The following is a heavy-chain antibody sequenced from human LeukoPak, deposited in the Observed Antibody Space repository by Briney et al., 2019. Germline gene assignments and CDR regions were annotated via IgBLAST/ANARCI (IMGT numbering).Heavy chain of an antibody. CDR1: GGSISSYY. CDR3: ARDGRYSSGWTLPTDY. Sequence: SETLSLTCTVSGGSISSYYWSWIRQPPGKGLEWIGYIYYSGSTNYNPSLKSRVTISVDTSKNQFSLKLSSVTAADTAVYYCARDGRYSSGWTLPTDYWGQGTLVTVSS. V-gene: IGHV4-59*12. CDR2: IYYSGST. D-gene: IGHD6-19*01. J-gene: IGHJ4*02.